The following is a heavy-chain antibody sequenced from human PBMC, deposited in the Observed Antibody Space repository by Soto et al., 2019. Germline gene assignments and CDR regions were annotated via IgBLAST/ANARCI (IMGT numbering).Heavy chain of an antibody. Sequence: SETLSLTCTVSGGSISSYYWGWIRQPAGKGLEWIGRIYTSGSTNYNPSLKSRVTMSVDTSKNQFSLKLSSVTAADTAVYYCARGGYSSWYPTNYHGMDVWGQGTTVTVSS. CDR2: IYTSGST. CDR3: ARGGYSSWYPTNYHGMDV. D-gene: IGHD6-13*01. V-gene: IGHV4-4*07. J-gene: IGHJ6*02. CDR1: GGSISSYY.